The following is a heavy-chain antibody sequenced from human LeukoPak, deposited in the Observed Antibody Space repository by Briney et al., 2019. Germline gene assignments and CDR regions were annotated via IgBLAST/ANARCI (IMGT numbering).Heavy chain of an antibody. CDR2: ISWNSGSI. V-gene: IGHV3-9*01. J-gene: IGHJ4*02. CDR3: AKGLAAADV. D-gene: IGHD6-13*01. Sequence: GGSLRLSCAASGFTFDDYAMHWVRQAPGKGLEWVSGISWNSGSIGYADSVKGRFTVSRDNAKNSLYLQMNSLRAEDTALYYCAKGLAAADVWGQGTLVTVSS. CDR1: GFTFDDYA.